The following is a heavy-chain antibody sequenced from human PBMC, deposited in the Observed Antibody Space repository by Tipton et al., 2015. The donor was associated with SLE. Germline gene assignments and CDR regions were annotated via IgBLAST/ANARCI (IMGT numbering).Heavy chain of an antibody. D-gene: IGHD2-2*01. CDR3: ARDELVVVPAAKWSYYYGMDA. CDR2: IYFPGRT. CDR1: GGSISHYY. Sequence: TLSLTCTVSGGSISHYYWSWIRQTPGKGLEWIGYIYFPGRTKYNPSLESRVTMSLDTSMNRFSLRLTSVSAADTAVYYCARDELVVVPAAKWSYYYGMDAWGQGTTVTVSS. V-gene: IGHV4-59*01. J-gene: IGHJ6*02.